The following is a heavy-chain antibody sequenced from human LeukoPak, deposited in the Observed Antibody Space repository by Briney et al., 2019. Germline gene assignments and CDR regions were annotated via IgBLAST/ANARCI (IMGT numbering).Heavy chain of an antibody. CDR3: ARDFPYYYDSSGAFDI. V-gene: IGHV4-4*07. D-gene: IGHD3-22*01. J-gene: IGHJ3*02. CDR2: IYTSGST. CDR1: GGSISSYY. Sequence: SETLSLTCTVSGGSISSYYWSWIRQPAGKGLEWIGRIYTSGSTNYNPSLKSRVTMSVDTSKNQFSLKLSSVTAADTAVYYCARDFPYYYDSSGAFDIWGQGTMVTVSS.